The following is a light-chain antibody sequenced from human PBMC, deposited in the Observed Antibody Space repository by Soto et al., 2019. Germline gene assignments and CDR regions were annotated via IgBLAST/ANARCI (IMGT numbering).Light chain of an antibody. CDR3: QQRNIWPPVT. Sequence: PGERATLSCRASPSVTNYLAWYQQKPGQPPRLLIYGAFNRAAGIPARFSGSWSGTDFTLTISSLEPEDSAVYYCQQRNIWPPVTFGQGTRLEIK. CDR2: GAF. J-gene: IGKJ5*01. CDR1: PSVTNY. V-gene: IGKV3-11*01.